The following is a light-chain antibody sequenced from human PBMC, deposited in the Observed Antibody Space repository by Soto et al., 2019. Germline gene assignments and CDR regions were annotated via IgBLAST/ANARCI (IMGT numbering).Light chain of an antibody. CDR3: ATWDISLSAVV. J-gene: IGLJ2*01. CDR2: DNN. V-gene: IGLV1-51*01. Sequence: QSALTQPPSVSAAPGQKVTIFCSGTSSNIGNNYVSWYQQLPGTAPKLVILDNNRRPSGVPDRFSGSKSYTSATLGITGLQTGDEADYYCATWDISLSAVVFGGGTQLTVL. CDR1: SSNIGNNY.